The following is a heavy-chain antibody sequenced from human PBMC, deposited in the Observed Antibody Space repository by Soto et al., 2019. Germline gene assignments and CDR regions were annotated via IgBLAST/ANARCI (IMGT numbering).Heavy chain of an antibody. J-gene: IGHJ4*02. V-gene: IGHV3-66*01. CDR2: LYSGGST. CDR1: GLTVSSNS. D-gene: IGHD6-25*01. CDR3: AGGTSPLDY. Sequence: EVQLVESGGGLVQPGGSLRLSCAASGLTVSSNSMSWVRQAPGKGLEWVSVLYSGGSTYYAASVKGRFSISGDNSKNTLNLQMNSLRVEDTALYYCAGGTSPLDYWGQGTLVTVSS.